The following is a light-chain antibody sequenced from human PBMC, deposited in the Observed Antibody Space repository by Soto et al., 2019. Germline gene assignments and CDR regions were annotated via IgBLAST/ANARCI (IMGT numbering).Light chain of an antibody. CDR3: QQYRTWPVT. CDR1: QGINRK. V-gene: IGKV3-15*01. Sequence: IVMTQSPATLSVSPGERVTFSCRASQGINRKLAWYQHKAGQAPRRLISGASTGATGIPARLSGSASGTEFTLPSKSLQSEDSAVYYCQQYRTWPVTFGGGNKVEI. J-gene: IGKJ4*01. CDR2: GAS.